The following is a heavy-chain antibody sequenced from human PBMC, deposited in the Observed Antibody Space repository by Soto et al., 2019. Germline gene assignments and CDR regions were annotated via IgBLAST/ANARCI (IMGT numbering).Heavy chain of an antibody. D-gene: IGHD4-17*01. CDR3: ARQSPTPGYYYFSYGMDV. V-gene: IGHV5-51*01. Sequence: GESLKISCKASGYIFTLYWIGWVRQMPGKGLEWMGIIYPGDSDTRYSPSFQGQVTISADKSISTASLQWSSLKASDTAVYYCARQSPTPGYYYFSYGMDVWGQGTTVTVSS. CDR1: GYIFTLYW. J-gene: IGHJ6*02. CDR2: IYPGDSDT.